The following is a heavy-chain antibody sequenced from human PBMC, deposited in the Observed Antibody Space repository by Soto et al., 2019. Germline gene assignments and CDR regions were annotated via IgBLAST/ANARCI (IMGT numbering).Heavy chain of an antibody. CDR2: INHSGGT. CDR1: GWSFSGYY. CDR3: ARRGVAASYGMDV. V-gene: IGHV4-34*01. D-gene: IGHD2-15*01. J-gene: IGHJ6*02. Sequence: SETLSLTCAVYGWSFSGYYWSWIRQPPGKGLEWIGEINHSGGTNYNPSLKSRVTISVDTSKNQFSLKLSSVTAADTAVYYCARRGVAASYGMDVWGQGTTVTVSS.